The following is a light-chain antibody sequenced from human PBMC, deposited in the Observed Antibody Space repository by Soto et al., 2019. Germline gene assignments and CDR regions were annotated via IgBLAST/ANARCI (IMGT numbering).Light chain of an antibody. Sequence: EIVLTQSPATLSLSPGERATLSCRASPSVTNYLAWYQQKPGQAPRLLIYATSNRATGIPARFSGSGSGTDFTLTISSLEPEDCAVYYCQQYGGARWTFGQGTKVDIK. CDR1: PSVTNY. CDR3: QQYGGARWT. V-gene: IGKV3-11*01. J-gene: IGKJ1*01. CDR2: ATS.